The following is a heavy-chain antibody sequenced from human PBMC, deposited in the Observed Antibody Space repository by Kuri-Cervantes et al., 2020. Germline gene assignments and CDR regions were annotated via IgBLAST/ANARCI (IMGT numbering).Heavy chain of an antibody. Sequence: GGSLRLSCKGSGYSFTSYWIGWVRQMPGKGLEWMGIIYPGDSDTRYNPSFQGQVTISADKSISTAYLQWSSLKASDTAMYYCARHGLGDGDAFDIWGQGTMVTVSS. CDR3: ARHGLGDGDAFDI. CDR2: IYPGDSDT. J-gene: IGHJ3*02. V-gene: IGHV5-51*01. CDR1: GYSFTSYW. D-gene: IGHD2-21*02.